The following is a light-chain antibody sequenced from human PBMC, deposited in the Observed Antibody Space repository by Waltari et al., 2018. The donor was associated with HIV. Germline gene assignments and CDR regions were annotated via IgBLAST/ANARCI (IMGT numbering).Light chain of an antibody. CDR2: RNF. V-gene: IGLV1-47*01. J-gene: IGLJ3*02. CDR3: ASWDDSLGGRWV. CDR1: RSDIGTTY. Sequence: QSVLTQPPSTSGTPGQPVSISCSGTRSDIGTTYVYWYQQVPGTAPKLLIYRNFQRPPGVPARYSGSKSVTSDSLAISGLRSEDEAHYHCASWDDSLGGRWVFGGGTKLTVL.